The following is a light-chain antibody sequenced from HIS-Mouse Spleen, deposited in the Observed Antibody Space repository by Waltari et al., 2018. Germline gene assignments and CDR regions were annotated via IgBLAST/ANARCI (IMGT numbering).Light chain of an antibody. CDR2: GAS. CDR1: QSVSSSY. CDR3: QQYGSSPPYT. V-gene: IGKV3-20*01. J-gene: IGKJ2*01. Sequence: EIVLTQSPGTLSLSPGERATLSCRASQSVSSSYLAWYQQKPGQAPRRLIDGASSRATGIPDRCSGSGSGTDFTLTISRLEPEDFAVYYCQQYGSSPPYTFGQGTKLEIK.